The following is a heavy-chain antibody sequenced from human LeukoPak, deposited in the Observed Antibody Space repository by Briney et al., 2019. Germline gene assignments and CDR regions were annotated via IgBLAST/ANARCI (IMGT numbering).Heavy chain of an antibody. CDR1: GGSISSHY. D-gene: IGHD1-26*01. V-gene: IGHV4-59*11. J-gene: IGHJ4*02. CDR3: AGVFRVGATKDDY. Sequence: SETLSLTCTVSGGSISSHYWSWIRQPPGKGLEWIGYIYYSGSTNYNPSLKSRVTISVDTSKNQFSLKLSSVTAADTAVYYCAGVFRVGATKDDYWGQGTLVTVSS. CDR2: IYYSGST.